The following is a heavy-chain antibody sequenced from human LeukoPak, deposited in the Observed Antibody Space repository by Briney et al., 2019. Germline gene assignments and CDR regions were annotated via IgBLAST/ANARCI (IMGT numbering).Heavy chain of an antibody. Sequence: YYWSXIXXHPGKGLXWIGYIYYSGSTYYNPSLKSRVTISVDTSKNQFSLKLSSVTAADTAVYYCARDVDSSGYLDYWGQGTLVTVSS. D-gene: IGHD3-22*01. CDR1: YY. J-gene: IGHJ4*02. CDR3: ARDVDSSGYLDY. CDR2: IYYSGST. V-gene: IGHV4-31*02.